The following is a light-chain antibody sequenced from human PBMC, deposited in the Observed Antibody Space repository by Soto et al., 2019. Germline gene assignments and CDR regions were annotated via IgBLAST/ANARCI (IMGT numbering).Light chain of an antibody. CDR1: QSVSRNF. V-gene: IGKV3-20*01. CDR3: QQYGTSPWT. Sequence: EIVLTQSPGTLSLSPGERATLSCRTSQSVSRNFLAWYQQKPGQGPRLVIYGASNRATGIPDRFSGSGSGTEFTLTISGLEPEDFAVYHCQQYGTSPWTFGQGTKVEIK. J-gene: IGKJ1*01. CDR2: GAS.